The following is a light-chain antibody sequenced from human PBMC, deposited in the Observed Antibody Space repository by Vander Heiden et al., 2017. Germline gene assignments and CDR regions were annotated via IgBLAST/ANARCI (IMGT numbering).Light chain of an antibody. Sequence: YELTQPPSVSVSPGQKASITCPGDKLGDKYACWYQQKPGQSPVLVIYQDSKRPSGIPERFSGSNSGNTATLTISGTQAMDEADYYCQAYDSSTAVFGAGTKLTVL. CDR3: QAYDSSTAV. V-gene: IGLV3-1*01. CDR2: QDS. J-gene: IGLJ3*02. CDR1: KLGDKY.